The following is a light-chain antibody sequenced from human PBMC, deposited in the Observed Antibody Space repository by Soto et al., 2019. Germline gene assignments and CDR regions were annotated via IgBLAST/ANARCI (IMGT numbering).Light chain of an antibody. Sequence: QSALTQPASVSGCPGQSITISCTGTSGDVGTYNLVSWYQQLPGKAPKLMLYEGTKRPSGISIRFSGSKSGNTASLTISGLQAEDEADYYCCSYAGSSTYVFGTGTKLTVL. CDR3: CSYAGSSTYV. CDR2: EGT. CDR1: SGDVGTYNL. V-gene: IGLV2-23*01. J-gene: IGLJ1*01.